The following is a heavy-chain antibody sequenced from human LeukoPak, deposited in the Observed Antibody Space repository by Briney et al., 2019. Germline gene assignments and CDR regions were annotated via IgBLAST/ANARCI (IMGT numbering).Heavy chain of an antibody. CDR2: IIPILGIA. V-gene: IGHV1-69*04. Sequence: GASVKVSCKASVGTVSSYAISWVRQAPGQGLEWMGRIIPILGIANYEQKFQGRVTITADKSTSTAYMELSSLRSEDPAVYYCARERGSGWPDYWGQGTLVTVSS. D-gene: IGHD6-19*01. CDR1: VGTVSSYA. CDR3: ARERGSGWPDY. J-gene: IGHJ4*02.